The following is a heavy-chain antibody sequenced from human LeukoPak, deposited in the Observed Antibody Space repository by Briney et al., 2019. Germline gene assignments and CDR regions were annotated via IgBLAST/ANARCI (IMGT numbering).Heavy chain of an antibody. CDR2: IRSTANGYAT. CDR3: TRHRYYYYYMDV. J-gene: IGHJ6*03. Sequence: GGSLRLSCAASGFTFSGSALHWVRQASGKGLEWVGRIRSTANGYATAYAASVKGRFTISRDDSKNTAYLQMDSLKTEDTAVYYCTRHRYYYYYMDVWGKGTTVTVSS. CDR1: GFTFSGSA. V-gene: IGHV3-73*01.